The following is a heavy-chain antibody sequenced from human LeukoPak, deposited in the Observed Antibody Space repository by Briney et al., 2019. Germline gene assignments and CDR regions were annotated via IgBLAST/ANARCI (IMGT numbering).Heavy chain of an antibody. CDR1: GYSFTSYW. J-gene: IGHJ4*02. D-gene: IGHD3-10*01. CDR2: IYPGDSDT. CDR3: ATLWVGELFGY. Sequence: GESLKISFKRSGYSFTSYWIGWVRQMPGKGLGWIEIIYPGDSDTRYRPSSQGQVTISADKSISTAYLQWSRLKASDSAMYYCATLWVGELFGYWGQGTLVTVSS. V-gene: IGHV5-51*01.